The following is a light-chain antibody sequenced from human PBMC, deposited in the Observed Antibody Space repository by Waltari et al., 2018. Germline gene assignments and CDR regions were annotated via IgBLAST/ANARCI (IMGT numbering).Light chain of an antibody. V-gene: IGKV1-39*01. CDR2: AAS. J-gene: IGKJ1*01. CDR3: QQGFSPSWT. Sequence: DIQVTQSPSSLSASLGDRFTITCRASQSITGYLNWYQQKPGKAPNLLIYAASNLQSGVPARFRGSGSGTEFTLAIGSLHPEDFATYYCQQGFSPSWTFGQGTKVEF. CDR1: QSITGY.